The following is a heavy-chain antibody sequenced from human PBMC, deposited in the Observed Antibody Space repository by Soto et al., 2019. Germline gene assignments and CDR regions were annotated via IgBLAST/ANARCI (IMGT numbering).Heavy chain of an antibody. CDR2: LYWDDTR. CDR3: AHYTTDTYFDA. J-gene: IGHJ6*04. CDR1: VFSLYTGGVG. D-gene: IGHD1-1*01. Sequence: QITLKESSPTLVKPTQTLTLTCSFSVFSLYTGGVGVGWIRQPPGKALEWLALLYWDDTRRYNPSLKNTLTIANDTSENQVVLTVTDMGPVDTGTYFSAHYTTDTYFDAWGKGATVTVSS. V-gene: IGHV2-5*02.